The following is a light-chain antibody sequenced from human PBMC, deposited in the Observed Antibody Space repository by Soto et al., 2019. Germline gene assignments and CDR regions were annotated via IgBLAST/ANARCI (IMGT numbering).Light chain of an antibody. CDR1: QSIGSD. CDR2: GGS. V-gene: IGKV1-39*01. Sequence: DIQMTHSPSSRPAFVGDRVPFPSLASQSIGSDFNGYQQNPGKAPNLLIHGGSRLQSGVPPRFSGGGGCTDFPLTISSLQPEDFASYCCQQIYTIPLTFGGGTKVDIK. J-gene: IGKJ4*01. CDR3: QQIYTIPLT.